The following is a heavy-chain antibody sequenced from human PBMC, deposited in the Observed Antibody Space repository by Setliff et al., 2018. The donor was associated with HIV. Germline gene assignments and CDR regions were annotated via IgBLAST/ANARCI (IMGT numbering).Heavy chain of an antibody. CDR3: ARLSLGSGDY. Sequence: LSLTCAVSGYSISSGYYWGWIRQPPGKGLEWIGSIYHSGSTYYNPSLKSRVTISVDTSKNQLSLKLSSVTAADTAVYYCARLSLGSGDYWGQGTLVTVSS. V-gene: IGHV4-38-2*01. CDR2: IYHSGST. D-gene: IGHD1-26*01. J-gene: IGHJ4*02. CDR1: GYSISSGYY.